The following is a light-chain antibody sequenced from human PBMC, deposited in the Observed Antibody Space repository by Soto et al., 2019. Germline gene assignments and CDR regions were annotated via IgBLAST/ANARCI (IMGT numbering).Light chain of an antibody. V-gene: IGKV3D-15*01. CDR2: GAS. CDR3: QQYDSSPRT. Sequence: ESVIPQSRAAVSMSPGARPTLSGRAGQNIHSNLAWYQQKPGQAPRLLIYGASSRATGIPGRFSGSGSGTEFTLTISSLQPEDFAVYYCQQYDSSPRTFGQGTKVDIK. J-gene: IGKJ1*01. CDR1: QNIHSN.